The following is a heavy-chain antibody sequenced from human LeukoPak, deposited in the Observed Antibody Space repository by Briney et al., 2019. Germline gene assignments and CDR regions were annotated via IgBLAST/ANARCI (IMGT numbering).Heavy chain of an antibody. CDR2: ISSSGSTI. D-gene: IGHD1-26*01. CDR1: GFTFSSYE. CDR3: AKHPGDFTGIVNYYYMDV. J-gene: IGHJ6*03. Sequence: GGSLRLSCAASGFTFSSYEMNWVRQAPGKGLEWVSYISSSGSTIYYADSVKGRFTISRDNTKNTLFLQMNSLRAEDTAVYYCAKHPGDFTGIVNYYYMDVWGKGTTVTVSS. V-gene: IGHV3-48*03.